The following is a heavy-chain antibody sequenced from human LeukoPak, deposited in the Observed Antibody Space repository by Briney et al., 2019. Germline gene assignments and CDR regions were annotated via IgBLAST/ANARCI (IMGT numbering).Heavy chain of an antibody. J-gene: IGHJ4*02. D-gene: IGHD3-16*01. V-gene: IGHV1-2*02. CDR1: GYTFTGHY. Sequence: ASVKVSCKASGYTFTGHYMHWVRQAPGQGLEWMGWINPNSGGTNYAQKFQGRVTMTRDTSISTAYMELSRLRSDDTAVYYCARDRYFYDYVWGSYAYWGQGTLVTVSS. CDR2: INPNSGGT. CDR3: ARDRYFYDYVWGSYAY.